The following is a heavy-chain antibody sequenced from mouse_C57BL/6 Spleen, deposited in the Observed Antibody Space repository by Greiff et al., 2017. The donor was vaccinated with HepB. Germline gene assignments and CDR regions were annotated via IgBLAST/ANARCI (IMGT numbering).Heavy chain of an antibody. CDR3: TRGGPYSNDEYYAMDY. J-gene: IGHJ4*01. Sequence: EVMLVESGAGLVKPGGSLKLSCAASGFTFSSYAMSWVRQTPEKRLEWVAYISSGGDYIYYADTVKGRFTISRDNAKNTLYLQMSSLKSEDTAMYYCTRGGPYSNDEYYAMDYWGQGTSVTVSS. V-gene: IGHV5-9-1*02. CDR2: ISSGGDYI. D-gene: IGHD2-12*01. CDR1: GFTFSSYA.